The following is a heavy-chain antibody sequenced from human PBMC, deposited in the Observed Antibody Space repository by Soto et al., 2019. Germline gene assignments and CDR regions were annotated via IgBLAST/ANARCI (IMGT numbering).Heavy chain of an antibody. J-gene: IGHJ6*02. CDR3: AKGPQQEWSYFLYGMAE. CDR1: GFTFRIYA. Sequence: RGGSLRLFCAASGFTFRIYAMSWVRQATGKGLERVTAISSGDTRTCYADTVKSRFSISRENSNNTLYLPMNSPSGEDTSVYYCAKGPQQEWSYFLYGMAECCDGPTVTV. V-gene: IGHV3-23*01. D-gene: IGHD1-26*01. CDR2: ISSGDTRT.